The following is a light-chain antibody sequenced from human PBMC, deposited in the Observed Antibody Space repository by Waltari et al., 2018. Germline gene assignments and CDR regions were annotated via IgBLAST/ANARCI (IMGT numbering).Light chain of an antibody. J-gene: IGKJ4*01. V-gene: IGKV3-20*01. CDR3: EQYDGSVLT. Sequence: IVLTQSPDTLSLSPGERATLYCRASQAIGTKFLVWYQQKPGQAPRLLIQGASRRATGFPDRFSGSGSGTDFALTISRLEVEDFAVYYCEQYDGSVLTFGGGTKLEIK. CDR1: QAIGTKF. CDR2: GAS.